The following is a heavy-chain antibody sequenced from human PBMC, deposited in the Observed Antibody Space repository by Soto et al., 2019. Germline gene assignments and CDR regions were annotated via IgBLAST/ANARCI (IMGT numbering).Heavy chain of an antibody. CDR1: GGSFSSYA. D-gene: IGHD1-26*01. J-gene: IGHJ5*02. CDR2: IIPSFGTP. V-gene: IGHV1-69*01. CDR3: ARGSSSTVGPTGWFDP. Sequence: QVQLVQSGDEVKKPGSSVKVSCKASGGSFSSYAFSCVRQAPGQGLEWMGGIIPSFGTPNYAQRFQGRVTISADEATTTVDMDLRRLRSEDTAVYYCARGSSSTVGPTGWFDPWGQGTLVTVSS.